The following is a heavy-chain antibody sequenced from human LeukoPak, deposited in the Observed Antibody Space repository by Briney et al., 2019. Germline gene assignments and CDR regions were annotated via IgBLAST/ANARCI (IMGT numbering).Heavy chain of an antibody. D-gene: IGHD6-13*01. V-gene: IGHV1-46*01. CDR3: ARDWTIAAAPYYFDY. CDR1: GYTFTSYY. Sequence: ASVTVSCKASGYTFTSYYMHWVRQAPGQGLEWMGIINPSGGSTNYAQKFQGRVTMTRDISTSTVYMELSSLRSEDTAVYYCARDWTIAAAPYYFDYWGQGTLVTVSS. J-gene: IGHJ4*02. CDR2: INPSGGST.